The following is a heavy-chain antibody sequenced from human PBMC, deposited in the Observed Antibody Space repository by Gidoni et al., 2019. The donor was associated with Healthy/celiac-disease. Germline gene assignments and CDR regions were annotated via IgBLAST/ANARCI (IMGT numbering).Heavy chain of an antibody. J-gene: IGHJ5*02. CDR1: GFTFSSYS. V-gene: IGHV3-48*02. Sequence: EVQLVESGGGLVQPGGSLSLSCAASGFTFSSYSMNWVRQAPGKGLGVVSYISSSSSTIYDADSVKGRFTISRDNAKNSLYLQMNSLRDEDTAVYYCARDRSIAARRNWFDPWGQGTLVTVSS. CDR3: ARDRSIAARRNWFDP. D-gene: IGHD6-6*01. CDR2: ISSSSSTI.